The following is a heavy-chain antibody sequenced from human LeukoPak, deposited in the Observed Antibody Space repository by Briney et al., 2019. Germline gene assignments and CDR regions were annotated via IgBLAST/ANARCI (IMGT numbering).Heavy chain of an antibody. CDR3: ARGYYGDYLIDY. CDR2: ISSGSSII. J-gene: IGHJ4*02. D-gene: IGHD4-17*01. CDR1: GFSFSAYS. Sequence: PGGSLRLSCAASGFSFSAYSMNWVRQAPGKGLEWVSYISSGSSIIYYTDSVKGRFTISRDSARSSLYLQMNSLRAEDTAVYYCARGYYGDYLIDYWGQGTLVTVSS. V-gene: IGHV3-48*01.